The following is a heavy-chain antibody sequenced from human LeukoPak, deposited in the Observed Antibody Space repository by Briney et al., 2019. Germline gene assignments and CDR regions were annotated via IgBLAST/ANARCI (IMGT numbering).Heavy chain of an antibody. CDR3: ARASEAYCYMDV. J-gene: IGHJ6*03. CDR1: GGTFSSYA. CDR2: IIPIFGTA. D-gene: IGHD3-10*01. V-gene: IGHV1-69*06. Sequence: GASVKVSCKASGGTFSSYAISWVRQAPGQGLEWMGGIIPIFGTANYAQKFQGRVTITADKSTSTAYMELSSLRSEDTAVYYCARASEAYCYMDVWGKGTTVTVSS.